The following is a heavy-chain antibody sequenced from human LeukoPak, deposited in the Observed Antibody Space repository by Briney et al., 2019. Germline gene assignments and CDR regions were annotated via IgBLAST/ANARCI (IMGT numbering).Heavy chain of an antibody. CDR1: GFTFSSYS. CDR2: ISTSSSYI. Sequence: KTGGSLRLSCAASGFTFSSYSMNWVRQAPGKGLEWVSCISTSSSYIYYADSVKGRFTISRDNAKNSLYLQMNSLRAEDTAVYYCARIIVGATTGVDYWGQGTLVTVSS. J-gene: IGHJ4*02. D-gene: IGHD1-26*01. CDR3: ARIIVGATTGVDY. V-gene: IGHV3-21*01.